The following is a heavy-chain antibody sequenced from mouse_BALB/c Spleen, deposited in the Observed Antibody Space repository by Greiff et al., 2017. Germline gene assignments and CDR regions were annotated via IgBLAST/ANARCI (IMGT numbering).Heavy chain of an antibody. Sequence: QVHVKQSGAELVRPGTSVKVSCKASGYAFTNYLIEWVKQRPGQGLEWIGVINPGSGGTNYNEKFKGKATLTADKSSSTAYMQLSSLTSDDSAVYFCARRLLRYEYYAMDYWGQGTSVTVSS. D-gene: IGHD1-1*01. V-gene: IGHV1-54*01. CDR2: INPGSGGT. CDR1: GYAFTNYL. J-gene: IGHJ4*01. CDR3: ARRLLRYEYYAMDY.